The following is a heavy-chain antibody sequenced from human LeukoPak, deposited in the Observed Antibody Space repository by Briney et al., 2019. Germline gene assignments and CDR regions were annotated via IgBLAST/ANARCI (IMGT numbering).Heavy chain of an antibody. CDR1: GFSLSTSGVG. CDR2: IDWDDDK. CDR3: AHSYSIGWYRGFQH. Sequence: SGPTLVKPTQTLTLTCTFSGFSLSTSGVGVGWIRQPPVKALEWIALIDWDDDKRYSPSLKSRLTITKHTSKNQVVLTMTNMDPVDTPTYYCAHSYSIGWYRGFQHWGQGTLVTVSS. D-gene: IGHD6-19*01. J-gene: IGHJ1*01. V-gene: IGHV2-5*02.